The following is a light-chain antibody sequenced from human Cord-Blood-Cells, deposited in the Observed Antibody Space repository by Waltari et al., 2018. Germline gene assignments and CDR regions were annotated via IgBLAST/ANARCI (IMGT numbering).Light chain of an antibody. CDR2: GNS. Sequence: QSVLTQPPSVSGAPGQRVTIPCTGSSPNIGAGYDVHWYPQLPGTAPKLLIYGNSKRPSGVPDRFSGSKSGTSASLAITGLQAEDEADYYCQSYDSSLSGWVFGGGTKLTVL. V-gene: IGLV1-40*01. CDR1: SPNIGAGYD. CDR3: QSYDSSLSGWV. J-gene: IGLJ3*02.